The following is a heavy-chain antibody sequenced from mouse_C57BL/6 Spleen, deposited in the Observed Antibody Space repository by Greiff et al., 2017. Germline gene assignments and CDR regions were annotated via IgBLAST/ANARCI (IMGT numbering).Heavy chain of an antibody. D-gene: IGHD1-1*01. V-gene: IGHV1-22*01. CDR2: INPNNGGT. J-gene: IGHJ1*03. CDR3: ASRYYYGSSAGYFDV. Sequence: EVHLVESGPELVKPGASVKMSCKASGYTFTDYNMHWVKQSHGKSLEWIGYINPNNGGTSYNQKFKGKATLTVNKSSSTAYMELRSLTSEDSAVYYCASRYYYGSSAGYFDVWGTGTTVTVSS. CDR1: GYTFTDYN.